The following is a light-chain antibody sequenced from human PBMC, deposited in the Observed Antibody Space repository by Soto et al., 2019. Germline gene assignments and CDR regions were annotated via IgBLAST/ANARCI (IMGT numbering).Light chain of an antibody. Sequence: QSVLTQPPSMSGAPGQRVVIPCTGSSSNIGADYDVFWYQQLPGTAPKLLIYASTNRPSDVPDRFSGYKSGTSASLAITGLQPEDGADYYCSSYTSSSTAGVFGGGTKLTVL. CDR2: AST. CDR3: SSYTSSSTAGV. J-gene: IGLJ3*02. CDR1: SSNIGADYD. V-gene: IGLV1-40*01.